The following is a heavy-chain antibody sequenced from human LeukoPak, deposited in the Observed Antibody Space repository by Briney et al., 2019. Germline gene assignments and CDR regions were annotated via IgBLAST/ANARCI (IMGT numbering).Heavy chain of an antibody. Sequence: SQTLSLTCTLSGDSISSGDYYWSWIRQHPGKGLEWIGYIYYSGSTYYNPSLKSRVTISVVPSKSQFSLKLSSVTAADTAVYYCARQRYGDPNWYFDLWGSDTLVTVSS. CDR2: IYYSGST. CDR3: ARQRYGDPNWYFDL. V-gene: IGHV4-31*03. D-gene: IGHD4-17*01. CDR1: GDSISSGDYY. J-gene: IGHJ2*01.